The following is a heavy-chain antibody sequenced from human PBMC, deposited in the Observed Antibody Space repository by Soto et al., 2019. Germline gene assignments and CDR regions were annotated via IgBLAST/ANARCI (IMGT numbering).Heavy chain of an antibody. D-gene: IGHD4-4*01. CDR3: ARDLSKLYYYYGMDV. CDR2: ISSSSSTI. J-gene: IGHJ6*02. V-gene: IGHV3-48*02. CDR1: GFTFSSYS. Sequence: EVQLVESGGGLVQPGGSLRLSCAASGFTFSSYSMNWVRQAPGKGLEWVSYISSSSSTIYYADSVKGRFTISRDNAKNSLYLQMNRLRDEDTAVYYCARDLSKLYYYYGMDVWGQGTTVTVSS.